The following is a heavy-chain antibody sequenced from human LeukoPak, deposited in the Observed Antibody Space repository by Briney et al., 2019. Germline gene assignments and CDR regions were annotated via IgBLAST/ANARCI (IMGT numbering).Heavy chain of an antibody. CDR3: ARVPDGDGFSWFDP. V-gene: IGHV3-48*03. J-gene: IGHJ5*02. Sequence: PGGSLRLSCAASGFTFSSYEMNWVRQAPGKGLEWVSYISSSGSTIYYADSVKGRFTISRDNAKNSLYLQMNSLRAEDTAVYYCARVPDGDGFSWFDPWGQGTLVTVSS. CDR2: ISSSGSTI. D-gene: IGHD2-21*02. CDR1: GFTFSSYE.